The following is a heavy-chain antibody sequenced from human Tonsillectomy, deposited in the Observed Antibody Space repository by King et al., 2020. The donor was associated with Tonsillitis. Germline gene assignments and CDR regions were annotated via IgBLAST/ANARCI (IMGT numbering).Heavy chain of an antibody. D-gene: IGHD2-15*01. V-gene: IGHV4-34*01. CDR1: GGSFSGYY. CDR3: ARGYLRRMVAAFSY. Sequence: VQLQQWGAGLLKPSETLSLTCAVYGGSFSGYYWSWIRQPPGKGLEWIGEINHSGSTNYNPSLKSRVTISVDTSKNQFSLKLSSVTAADTAVYYCARGYLRRMVAAFSYWGQGTLVTVSS. CDR2: INHSGST. J-gene: IGHJ4*02.